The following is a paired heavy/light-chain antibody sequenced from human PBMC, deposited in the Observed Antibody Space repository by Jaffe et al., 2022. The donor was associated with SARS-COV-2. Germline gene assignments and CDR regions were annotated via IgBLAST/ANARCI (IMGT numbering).Light chain of an antibody. CDR1: QSVSSF. V-gene: IGKV3-11*01. J-gene: IGKJ4*01. CDR3: QHRYNWPLT. CDR2: DAS. Sequence: EIVLTQSPATLSLSPGERATLSCRASQSVSSFLAWYQQKPGQTPRLLIYDASNRATGIPARFSGSGSGTDFTLTISSLEPEDFAVYYCQHRYNWPLTFGGGTKVEVK.
Heavy chain of an antibody. J-gene: IGHJ2*01. Sequence: EVQLLESGGGLVQPGGSLRLSCAASGFSLSTYDMTWVRQAPGKGLEWVSAISFGGDGTTYADSVNGRFTISRDNPKNTLYLRLNSLRDEDTAIYFCAKSRGSWYFDLWGRGTLVVVSS. CDR3: AKSRGSWYFDL. D-gene: IGHD3-16*01. V-gene: IGHV3-23*01. CDR2: ISFGGDGT. CDR1: GFSLSTYD.